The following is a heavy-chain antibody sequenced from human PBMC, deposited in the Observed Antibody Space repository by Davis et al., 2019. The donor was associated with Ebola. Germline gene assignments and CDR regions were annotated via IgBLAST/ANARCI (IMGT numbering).Heavy chain of an antibody. D-gene: IGHD3-22*01. CDR2: IYYSGST. CDR1: GGSVSSGSYY. Sequence: PSETLSLTCTVSGGSVSSGSYYWSWIRQPPGKGLEWIGYIYYSGSTNYNPSLKSRVTISVDTSKNQFSLKLSSVTAADTAVYYCARVEYDSSGNYGMDVWGQGTTVTVSS. CDR3: ARVEYDSSGNYGMDV. V-gene: IGHV4-61*01. J-gene: IGHJ6*02.